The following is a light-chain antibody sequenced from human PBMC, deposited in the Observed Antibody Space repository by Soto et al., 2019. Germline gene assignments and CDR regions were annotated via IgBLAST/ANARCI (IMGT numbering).Light chain of an antibody. CDR1: QSVGAN. Sequence: IVLTQSPGTLSVSPGGRAALSCRASQSVGANLAWYRQLPGQAPRLLIYGATTRATGIPARFSGSRSGTEFTLTISSLQSEDFALYYCQQYDKWPPLFGQGTRLEI. CDR2: GAT. CDR3: QQYDKWPPL. J-gene: IGKJ5*01. V-gene: IGKV3-15*01.